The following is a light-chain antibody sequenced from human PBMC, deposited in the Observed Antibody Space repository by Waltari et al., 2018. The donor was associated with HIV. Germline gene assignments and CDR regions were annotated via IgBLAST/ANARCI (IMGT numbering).Light chain of an antibody. CDR2: WAS. V-gene: IGKV4-1*01. J-gene: IGKJ2*01. CDR3: QQYYDTPYT. Sequence: DIVMTQSPDSLPVSLGERATINCKSSQGLWHTSMRRHYLAWYQQRPGQPPKLLIAWASTRDSGVPDRFSGSGSGTDFTLAISSLQPEDVAVYYCQQYYDTPYTFGQGTKLEI. CDR1: QGLWHTSMRRHY.